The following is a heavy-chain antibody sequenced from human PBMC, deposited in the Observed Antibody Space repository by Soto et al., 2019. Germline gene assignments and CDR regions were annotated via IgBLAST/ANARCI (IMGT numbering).Heavy chain of an antibody. CDR3: ARVGRTYYYGSSGYNWVDP. CDR2: IYYSGST. V-gene: IGHV4-30-4*01. J-gene: IGHJ5*02. D-gene: IGHD3-22*01. Sequence: QVQLQESGPGLVKPSQTLSLTCTVSGGSISSGDYYWSWIRQPPGKGLEGIGYIYYSGSTYYNPSLKSRLTISVDTSNNQFSLRLSSVTAADTAVYYCARVGRTYYYGSSGYNWVDPWGQGTLVTVSS. CDR1: GGSISSGDYY.